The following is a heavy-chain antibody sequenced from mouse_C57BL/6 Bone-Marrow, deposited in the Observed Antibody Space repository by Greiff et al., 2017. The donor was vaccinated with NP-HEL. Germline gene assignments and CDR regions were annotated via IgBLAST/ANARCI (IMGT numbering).Heavy chain of an antibody. Sequence: EVQVVESGTVLARPGASVKMSCKTSGYTFTSYWMHWVKQRPGQGLEWIGAIYPGNSDTSYNQKFKGKAKLTAVTSASTAYMELSSLTNEDSAVYYCTRRVTTVVAYYFDYWGQGTTLTVSS. CDR3: TRRVTTVVAYYFDY. CDR2: IYPGNSDT. D-gene: IGHD1-1*01. CDR1: GYTFTSYW. J-gene: IGHJ2*01. V-gene: IGHV1-5*01.